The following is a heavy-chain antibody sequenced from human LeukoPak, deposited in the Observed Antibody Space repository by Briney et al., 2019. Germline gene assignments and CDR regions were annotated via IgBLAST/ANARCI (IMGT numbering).Heavy chain of an antibody. CDR2: INPNSGGT. CDR1: GYTFTRYY. V-gene: IGHV1-2*06. J-gene: IGHJ4*02. Sequence: ASVKVSCKASGYTFTRYYMHWVRQAPGQGLEWMGRINPNSGGTNYAQKFQGRVTMTRDTSISTAYMELSRLRSDDTAVYYCARSPQLATTVTTAGYWGQGTLVTVSS. CDR3: ARSPQLATTVTTAGY. D-gene: IGHD4-17*01.